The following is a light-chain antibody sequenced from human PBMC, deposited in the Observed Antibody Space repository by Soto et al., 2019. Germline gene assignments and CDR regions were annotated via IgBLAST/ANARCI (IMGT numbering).Light chain of an antibody. CDR2: AAS. V-gene: IGKV1-39*01. J-gene: IGKJ1*01. Sequence: DIQMTQSPSSLSASVGDRVTITCRASQSFSGFLNWYQQKPGKALKLLIFAASNLQNGVPSRFRGSGSGTEFTLTISSLQPEDFSPYFCQQSYITPWTFGQGTRVEIK. CDR3: QQSYITPWT. CDR1: QSFSGF.